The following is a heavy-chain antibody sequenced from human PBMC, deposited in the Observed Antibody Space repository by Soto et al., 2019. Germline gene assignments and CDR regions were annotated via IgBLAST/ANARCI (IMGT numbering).Heavy chain of an antibody. CDR2: IWYDGSNK. CDR3: ARVQNTAMVKGVYYYYYMDV. CDR1: GFTFSSYG. J-gene: IGHJ6*03. Sequence: GGSLRLSCAASGFTFSSYGMHWVRQAPGKGLEWVAVIWYDGSNKYYADSVKGRFTISKDNSKNTLYLQMNSLRAEDMAVYYCARVQNTAMVKGVYYYYYMDVWGKGTTVTVSS. D-gene: IGHD5-18*01. V-gene: IGHV3-33*01.